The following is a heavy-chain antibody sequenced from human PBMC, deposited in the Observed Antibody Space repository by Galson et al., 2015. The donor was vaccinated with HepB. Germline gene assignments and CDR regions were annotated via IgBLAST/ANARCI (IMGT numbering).Heavy chain of an antibody. Sequence: PALVKPPQTLTLTCTFSGLSLTTSSMCVSWIRQPPGKALEWLARIDWDDDKFYSTSLKTRLTISKDTSKNQVVLTMTNMNPVDTATYYCARMTYSGRSSPLDYWGPGSLVTVSS. D-gene: IGHD1-26*01. J-gene: IGHJ4*02. CDR2: IDWDDDK. V-gene: IGHV2-70*17. CDR3: ARMTYSGRSSPLDY. CDR1: GLSLTTSSMC.